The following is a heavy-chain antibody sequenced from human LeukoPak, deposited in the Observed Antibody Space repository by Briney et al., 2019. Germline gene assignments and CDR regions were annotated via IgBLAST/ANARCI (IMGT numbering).Heavy chain of an antibody. Sequence: GGSLRLSCAASGFTFSSYSMNWVRQAPGKGLEWVSSISSSSSYIYYADSVKGRFTISRDNAKNSLYLQMNSLRAEDTAVCYCARAFNRGKFDYWGQGTLVTVSS. CDR3: ARAFNRGKFDY. J-gene: IGHJ4*02. D-gene: IGHD2/OR15-2a*01. V-gene: IGHV3-21*01. CDR1: GFTFSSYS. CDR2: ISSSSSYI.